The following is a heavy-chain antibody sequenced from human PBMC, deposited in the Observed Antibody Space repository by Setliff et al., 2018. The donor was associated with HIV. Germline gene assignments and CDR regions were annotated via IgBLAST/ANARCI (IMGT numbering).Heavy chain of an antibody. J-gene: IGHJ4*02. Sequence: ASVKVSCKASRGTFSSYGFNWVRQAPGQGLEWMGWISGNNANTNYAQKFQDRLTMTTDTSTTTAYMELRRLKFDDTGVYFCAREVGITVFGVVGYFDYWGQGTLVTVSS. D-gene: IGHD3-3*01. V-gene: IGHV1-18*04. CDR3: AREVGITVFGVVGYFDY. CDR1: RGTFSSYG. CDR2: ISGNNANT.